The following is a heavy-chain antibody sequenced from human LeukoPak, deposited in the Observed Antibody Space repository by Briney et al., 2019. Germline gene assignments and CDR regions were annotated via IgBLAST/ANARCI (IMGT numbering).Heavy chain of an antibody. V-gene: IGHV3-11*01. CDR3: ARDLSGGNSDWFDP. J-gene: IGHJ5*02. D-gene: IGHD4-23*01. Sequence: GGSLRLSGAASGFTFSDYYMSGIRQAPGKGLEWVSYISSSGSTIYYADSVKGRFTISRDNAKNSLYLQMNSLRAEDTAVYYCARDLSGGNSDWFDPWGQGTLVTVSS. CDR1: GFTFSDYY. CDR2: ISSSGSTI.